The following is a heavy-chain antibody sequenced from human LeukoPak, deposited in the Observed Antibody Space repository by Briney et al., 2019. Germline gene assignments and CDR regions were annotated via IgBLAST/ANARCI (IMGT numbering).Heavy chain of an antibody. CDR1: GFTFSSYA. D-gene: IGHD3-3*01. CDR3: VKVNGESANYDFWSGYSGRDYFDY. J-gene: IGHJ4*02. CDR2: ISSNGGST. Sequence: PGGSLRLSCLASGFTFSSYAMHWVRQAPGKGLEYVSAISSNGGSTYYADSVKGRFTISRDNSKNTLYLQMSSLRAEDTAVYYCVKVNGESANYDFWSGYSGRDYFDYWGQGTLVTVSS. V-gene: IGHV3-64D*09.